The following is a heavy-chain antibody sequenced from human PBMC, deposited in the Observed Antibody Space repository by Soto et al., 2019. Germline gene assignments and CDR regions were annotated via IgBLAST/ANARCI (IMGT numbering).Heavy chain of an antibody. J-gene: IGHJ4*02. Sequence: PSETLSLTCAVYVGSFSGYYWSWIRQPPGKGLEWIGEINHSGSTNYNPSLKSRVTISRDNSKNTLFLHMNSLRAEDTAVYYCAKAPSYDSSGSVFDYWGQGTLVTVSS. CDR2: INHSGST. CDR1: VGSFSGYY. V-gene: IGHV4-34*01. D-gene: IGHD3-22*01. CDR3: AKAPSYDSSGSVFDY.